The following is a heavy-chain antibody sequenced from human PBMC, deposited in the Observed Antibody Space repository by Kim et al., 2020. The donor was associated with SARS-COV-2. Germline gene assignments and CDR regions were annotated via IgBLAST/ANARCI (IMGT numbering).Heavy chain of an antibody. D-gene: IGHD6-13*01. J-gene: IGHJ5*02. CDR2: ITYSGST. V-gene: IGHV4-59*13. CDR1: GGSISSYY. Sequence: SETLSLTCTVSGGSISSYYWSWIRQPPGKGLEWIGYITYSGSTNYNPSLKSRVTISINTSKNQFSLKLSSVTAADTAVYYCARGGSSWYDWFDPWGQGTLVTVSS. CDR3: ARGGSSWYDWFDP.